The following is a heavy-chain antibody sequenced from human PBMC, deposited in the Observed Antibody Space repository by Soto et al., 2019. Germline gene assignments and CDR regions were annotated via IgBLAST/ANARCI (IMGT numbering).Heavy chain of an antibody. V-gene: IGHV1-69*06. CDR1: GDTFSSNA. Sequence: QVQLVQSGAEVKKPGSSVKVSCKASGDTFSSNAINWVRQAPGQGLGWMGGINPIFGTAKYAQKLQGRVTITADKSTSTAYMELSSLRSEDTAVYYCVREAAAGRNWFDPWGQGTLVTVSS. CDR2: INPIFGTA. D-gene: IGHD6-13*01. J-gene: IGHJ5*02. CDR3: VREAAAGRNWFDP.